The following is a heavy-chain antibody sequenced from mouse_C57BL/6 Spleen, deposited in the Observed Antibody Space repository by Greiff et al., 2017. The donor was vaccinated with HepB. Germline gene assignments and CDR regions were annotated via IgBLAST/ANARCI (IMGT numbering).Heavy chain of an antibody. CDR3: ARSDDGYYPYAMDY. Sequence: VQLQQSGAELARPGASVKMSCKASGYTFTSYTMHWVKQRPGQGLEWIGYINPSSGYTKYNQKFKDKATLTADKSSSTAYMQLSSLTSEDSAVYYCARSDDGYYPYAMDYWGQGTSVTVSS. D-gene: IGHD2-3*01. V-gene: IGHV1-4*01. CDR1: GYTFTSYT. CDR2: INPSSGYT. J-gene: IGHJ4*01.